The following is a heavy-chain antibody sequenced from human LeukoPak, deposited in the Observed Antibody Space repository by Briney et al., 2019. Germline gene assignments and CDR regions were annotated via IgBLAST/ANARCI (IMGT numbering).Heavy chain of an antibody. V-gene: IGHV4-59*01. CDR2: IYYSGST. J-gene: IGHJ4*02. D-gene: IGHD3-22*01. CDR3: ARSGITMIDPYFDY. Sequence: SETLSLTCTVSGGSISSYYWSWIRQPPGKGLEWIGYIYYSGSTNYNPSLKSRVTISVDTSKNQFSLKLSSVTAADTAVYYCARSGITMIDPYFDYWGQGTLVTVSS. CDR1: GGSISSYY.